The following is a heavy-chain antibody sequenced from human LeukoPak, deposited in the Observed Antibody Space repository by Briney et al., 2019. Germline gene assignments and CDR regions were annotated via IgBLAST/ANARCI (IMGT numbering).Heavy chain of an antibody. Sequence: ASVKVSCKVSGYTLTELSMHWVRQAPGKGLERMGGFDPEDGETIYAQKFQGRVTMTEDTSTDTAYMELSSLRSEDTAVYYCATVTGLDIVAWDYFDYWGQGTLVTVSS. CDR1: GYTLTELS. CDR3: ATVTGLDIVAWDYFDY. D-gene: IGHD5-12*01. CDR2: FDPEDGET. V-gene: IGHV1-24*01. J-gene: IGHJ4*02.